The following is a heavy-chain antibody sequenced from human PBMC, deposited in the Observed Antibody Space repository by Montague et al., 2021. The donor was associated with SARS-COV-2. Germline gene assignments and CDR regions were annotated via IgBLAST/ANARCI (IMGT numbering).Heavy chain of an antibody. Sequence: TLSLTCTVSGGSIGSGGYYWSWIRQHPGKGLEWIGYIYYSGSTYYNPSLKSRVTISVDTSQNQFSLTLSSVTAADTAVYDCARVHIVVVTAMWYFDLWGRGTTVTASS. D-gene: IGHD2-21*02. CDR3: ARVHIVVVTAMWYFDL. J-gene: IGHJ2*01. CDR2: IYYSGST. CDR1: GGSIGSGGYY. V-gene: IGHV4-31*03.